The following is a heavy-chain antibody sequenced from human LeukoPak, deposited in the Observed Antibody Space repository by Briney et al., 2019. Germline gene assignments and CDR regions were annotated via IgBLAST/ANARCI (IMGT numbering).Heavy chain of an antibody. Sequence: PGGSLRLSCAASGFTFSTYVMTWCRQAPGKGLKGVSGISVIGDKTYSADPVKGRFPISRANPKNTLYLQVNSLRAEDTAVYYCAKGSGYAKEFDYWGQGTLVSVSS. J-gene: IGHJ4*02. CDR3: AKGSGYAKEFDY. CDR2: ISVIGDKT. D-gene: IGHD5-12*01. CDR1: GFTFSTYV. V-gene: IGHV3-23*01.